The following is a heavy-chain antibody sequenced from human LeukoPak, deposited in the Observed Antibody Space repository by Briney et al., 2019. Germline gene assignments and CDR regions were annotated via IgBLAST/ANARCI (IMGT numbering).Heavy chain of an antibody. CDR2: IYPSDSDT. Sequence: GESLKISCKGSGYSFTNSWIGWVRQMPGKGPEWMAIIYPSDSDTRYSPSFQGQVTISADKSISTAYLQWSSLKASDTAMYYCARLWELPIGDAFDIWGQGTMVTVSS. D-gene: IGHD1-26*01. CDR3: ARLWELPIGDAFDI. CDR1: GYSFTNSW. J-gene: IGHJ3*02. V-gene: IGHV5-51*01.